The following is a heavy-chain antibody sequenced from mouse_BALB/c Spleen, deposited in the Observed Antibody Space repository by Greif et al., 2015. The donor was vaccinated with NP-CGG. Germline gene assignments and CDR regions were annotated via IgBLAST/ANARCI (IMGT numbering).Heavy chain of an antibody. CDR1: GYAFSSYW. V-gene: IGHV1-80*01. CDR3: ARSQGYYFDY. Sequence: VQLQQSGAELVRPGSSVKISCKASGYAFSSYWMNWVKQRHGQGLEWIGQIYPGDGDTNYNGKIKGKATLTADKSSSTAYMHLRSLKSEDSAVYFCARSQGYYFDYWCQGTPLPVSS. CDR2: IYPGDGDT. J-gene: IGHJ2*01.